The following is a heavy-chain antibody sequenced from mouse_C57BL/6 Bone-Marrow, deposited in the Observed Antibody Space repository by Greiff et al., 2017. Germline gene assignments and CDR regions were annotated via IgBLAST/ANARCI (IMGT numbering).Heavy chain of an antibody. CDR1: GFTFSNYW. V-gene: IGHV6-3*01. CDR2: IRLKSDNYAT. CDR3: TRASSYVWYFDV. J-gene: IGHJ1*03. D-gene: IGHD1-1*01. Sequence: EVKVEESGGGLVQPGGSMKLSCVASGFTFSNYWMNWVRQSPEKGLEWVAQIRLKSDNYATHYAESVKGRFTISRDDSKSSVYLQMNNLRAEDTGIYYCTRASSYVWYFDVWGTGTTVTVSS.